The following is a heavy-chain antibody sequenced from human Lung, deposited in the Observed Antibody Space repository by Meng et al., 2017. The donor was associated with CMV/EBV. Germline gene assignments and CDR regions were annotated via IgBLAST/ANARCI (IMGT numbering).Heavy chain of an antibody. D-gene: IGHD3/OR15-3a*01. CDR2: INHTGST. J-gene: IGHJ4*02. V-gene: IGHV4-34*01. CDR1: GGSFSGYY. CDR3: ARDGTGFYFDY. Sequence: SETLSLTCAVYGGSFSGYYWSWIRQPPGKGLEWIGEINHTGSTNYNPSLKSRVTISLDTSKNQFSLRLNSVTAADTALYYYARDGTGFYFDYWGQGTLVTVSS.